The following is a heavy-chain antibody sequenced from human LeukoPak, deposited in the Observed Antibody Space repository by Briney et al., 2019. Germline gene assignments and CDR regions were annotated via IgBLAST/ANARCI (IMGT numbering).Heavy chain of an antibody. CDR1: GFTFDYA. V-gene: IGHV3-23*01. D-gene: IGHD1-7*01. J-gene: IGHJ6*03. Sequence: PGRSLRLSCAASGFTFDYAMHWVRQAPGKGLEWVSGISGSGISTYYADSVKGRFTISRDNSKNTLYLQMNSLRAEDTAVYYCAKRRGLELLYYYYMDVWGKGTTVTVSS. CDR2: ISGSGIST. CDR3: AKRRGLELLYYYYMDV.